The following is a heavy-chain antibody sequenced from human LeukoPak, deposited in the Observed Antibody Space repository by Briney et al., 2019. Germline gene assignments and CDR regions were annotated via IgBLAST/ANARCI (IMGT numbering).Heavy chain of an antibody. CDR3: ARVRILWFGEFDY. Sequence: GGSLRLSCAASGVTFSDYYMSWIRQAPGKGLEWVSYISSSGSTIYYADSVKGRFTISRDNAKNSLYLQMNSLRAEDTAVYYCARVRILWFGEFDYWGQGTLVTVSS. J-gene: IGHJ4*02. CDR2: ISSSGSTI. V-gene: IGHV3-11*01. CDR1: GVTFSDYY. D-gene: IGHD3-10*01.